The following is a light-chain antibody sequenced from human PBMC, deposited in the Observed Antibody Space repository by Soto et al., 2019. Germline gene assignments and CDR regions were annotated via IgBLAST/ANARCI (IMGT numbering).Light chain of an antibody. Sequence: QSALTQPRSVSGSPGQSVTISCTGSSSDVGGWTPVSWYQQHPVTAPKLLLYDVSKRPSGVPDRFSGSKSGNTASLTVSGLQADDEAYYFCSSYAGNYTYVFGTGTKLTVL. V-gene: IGLV2-11*01. CDR3: SSYAGNYTYV. CDR1: SSDVGGWTP. CDR2: DVS. J-gene: IGLJ1*01.